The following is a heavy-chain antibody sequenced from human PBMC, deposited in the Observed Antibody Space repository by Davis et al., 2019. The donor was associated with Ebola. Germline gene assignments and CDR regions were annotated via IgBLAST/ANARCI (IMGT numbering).Heavy chain of an antibody. CDR2: ISGSGGST. CDR3: ARRSQRGGGLDY. D-gene: IGHD3-10*01. V-gene: IGHV3-23*01. J-gene: IGHJ4*02. Sequence: GESLKISCAASGFTFSSYAMSWVRQAPGKGLEWVSAISGSGGSTYYADSVKGRFTISRDNSKNTLYLQMNSPRAEDTAVYYCARRSQRGGGLDYWGQGTLVTVSS. CDR1: GFTFSSYA.